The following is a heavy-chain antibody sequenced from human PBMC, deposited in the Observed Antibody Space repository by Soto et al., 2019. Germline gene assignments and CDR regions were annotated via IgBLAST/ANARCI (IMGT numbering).Heavy chain of an antibody. J-gene: IGHJ4*02. V-gene: IGHV5-51*01. D-gene: IGHD2-15*01. CDR2: IYPDDSDT. CDR3: PRGKYGSPRGGLDS. Sequence: GSSLKMSCKHSGFNFPTFSIAWVRQMPGKGLEWMGTIYPDDSDTRYSPSFQGQVTISADKSIQTAYLQWGSLKASDSALYYCPRGKYGSPRGGLDSWGKGPPVTASP. CDR1: GFNFPTFS.